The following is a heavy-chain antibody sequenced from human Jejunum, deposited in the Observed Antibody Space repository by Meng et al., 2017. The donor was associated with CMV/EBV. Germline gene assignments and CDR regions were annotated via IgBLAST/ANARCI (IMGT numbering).Heavy chain of an antibody. CDR2: IRYGGSDK. J-gene: IGHJ4*02. CDR3: AKDLPFVGYCSGASCYSFDY. D-gene: IGHD2-15*01. Sequence: SYGMDWVRQAPGKGLEWVTFIRYGGSDKYYADSVKGRFTISRDNSKNTLFLQMNSLRPEDTAVYYCAKDLPFVGYCSGASCYSFDYWGQGTLVTVSS. V-gene: IGHV3-30*02. CDR1: SYG.